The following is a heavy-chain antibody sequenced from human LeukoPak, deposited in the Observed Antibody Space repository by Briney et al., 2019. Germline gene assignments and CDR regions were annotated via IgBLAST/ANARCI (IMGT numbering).Heavy chain of an antibody. Sequence: PSETLSLTCAVYGGSFSGYYWSWIRQPPGKGLEWMGEINHSGSTNYNPSLKSRVTISVDTSKNQFSLKLSSVTAADTAVYYCARGGGKYSSSAFDYWGQGTLVTVSS. D-gene: IGHD6-6*01. J-gene: IGHJ4*02. CDR2: INHSGST. V-gene: IGHV4-34*01. CDR1: GGSFSGYY. CDR3: ARGGGKYSSSAFDY.